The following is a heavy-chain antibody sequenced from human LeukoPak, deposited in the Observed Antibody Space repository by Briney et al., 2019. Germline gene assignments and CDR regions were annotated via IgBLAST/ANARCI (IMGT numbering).Heavy chain of an antibody. J-gene: IGHJ4*02. CDR2: INPTGGTT. CDR3: SRDLGGSYNDY. V-gene: IGHV1-46*01. Sequence: ASVKVSCKASGYTFSTYYMHWVRQAPGQALEWVEVINPTGGTTTYAQKFQGRVTMTRDTSSITVYMELSSVRIEDTAVYYCSRDLGGSYNDYWGQGTRVTVSS. D-gene: IGHD1-26*01. CDR1: GYTFSTYY.